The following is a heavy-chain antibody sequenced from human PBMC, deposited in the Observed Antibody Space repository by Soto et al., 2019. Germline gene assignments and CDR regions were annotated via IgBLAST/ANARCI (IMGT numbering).Heavy chain of an antibody. D-gene: IGHD6-25*01. CDR3: AKPKTGQRSGDAFDI. CDR2: ISGSGGST. J-gene: IGHJ3*02. V-gene: IGHV3-23*01. Sequence: GGSLKLSCAASGFTFSSYAMSWVRQAPGKGLEWVSAISGSGGSTYYADSVKGRFTISRDNSKNTLYLQMNSLRAEDTAVYYCAKPKTGQRSGDAFDIWGQGTMVTVSS. CDR1: GFTFSSYA.